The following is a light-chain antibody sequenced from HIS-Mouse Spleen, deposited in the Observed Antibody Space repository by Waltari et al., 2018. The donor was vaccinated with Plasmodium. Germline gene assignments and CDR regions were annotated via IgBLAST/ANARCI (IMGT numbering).Light chain of an antibody. V-gene: IGKV3-15*01. CDR1: QSVSSI. J-gene: IGKJ2*01. CDR3: QQYNNWPPYT. CDR2: GAS. Sequence: EIVMTQSPATLSVSQGERATLPCRASQSVSSILAWYQQKPGHAPMLLLYGASTRATGIPARFSGSGSGTEFTLTISSMQSEDFAVYYCQQYNNWPPYTFGQGTKLEIK.